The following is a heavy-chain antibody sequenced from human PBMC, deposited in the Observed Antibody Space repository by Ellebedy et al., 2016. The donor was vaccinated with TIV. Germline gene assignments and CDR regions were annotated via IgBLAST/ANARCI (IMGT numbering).Heavy chain of an antibody. V-gene: IGHV1-18*01. CDR2: ISGLNGKT. CDR3: ARDNTVGCTNWFDP. J-gene: IGHJ5*02. Sequence: AASVKVSCKTSGYTFTSYGVSWVRQAPGQGLEWMGWISGLNGKTKYARTVQGRVTLTTDTAARTVYMELTSLRSADTAVYYCARDNTVGCTNWFDPWGQGTLVIVSS. D-gene: IGHD6-19*01. CDR1: GYTFTSYG.